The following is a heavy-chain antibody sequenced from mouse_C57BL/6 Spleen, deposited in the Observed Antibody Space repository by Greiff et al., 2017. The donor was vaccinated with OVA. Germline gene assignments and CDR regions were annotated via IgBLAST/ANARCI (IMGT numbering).Heavy chain of an antibody. V-gene: IGHV1-18*01. CDR1: GYTFTDYN. D-gene: IGHD2-2*01. CDR3: ARGEGLRRYFDV. Sequence: EVQLQQSGPELVQPGASVKIPCKASGYTFTDYNMDWVKQSHGKSLEWIGDINPNNGGTIYNQKFKGKATLTVDKYSRTAYLEHRRLESEDTAVYDCARGEGLRRYFDVWGTGTTVTVSS. CDR2: INPNNGGT. J-gene: IGHJ1*03.